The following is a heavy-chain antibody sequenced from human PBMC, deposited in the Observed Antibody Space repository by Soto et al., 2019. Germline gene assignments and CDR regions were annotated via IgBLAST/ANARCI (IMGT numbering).Heavy chain of an antibody. D-gene: IGHD3-3*01. CDR3: ARMMFGEAPQWLDP. V-gene: IGHV4-61*01. Sequence: QVQLQESGPGLVKPSETLSLTCNVSGAFVTSARYCWSWIRMPPGRELECIAHVYYTGATRYNPALKNRFSISINSSQYQFSLRLTSVTPADTALYFCARMMFGEAPQWLDPWGQGPLVTVSS. CDR1: GAFVTSARYC. J-gene: IGHJ5*02. CDR2: VYYTGAT.